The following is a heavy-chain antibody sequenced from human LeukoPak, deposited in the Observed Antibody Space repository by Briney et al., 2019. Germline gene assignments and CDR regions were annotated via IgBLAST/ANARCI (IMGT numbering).Heavy chain of an antibody. Sequence: PGGSLRLSCAASGFTFSSYAMHWVRQAPGKGLEDVSAISSNGGSTYYADSVKGRFTISRDNSKNTLYLQMGSLRAEDMAVYYCAREGYSSGWYYFDYWGQGTLVTVSS. CDR3: AREGYSSGWYYFDY. V-gene: IGHV3-64*02. CDR1: GFTFSSYA. D-gene: IGHD6-13*01. J-gene: IGHJ4*02. CDR2: ISSNGGST.